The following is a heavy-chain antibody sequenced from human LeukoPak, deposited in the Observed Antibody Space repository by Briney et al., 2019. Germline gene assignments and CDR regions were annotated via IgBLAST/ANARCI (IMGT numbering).Heavy chain of an antibody. CDR3: ARASYYYHGMDV. V-gene: IGHV3-20*01. CDR1: GFTFDDYG. Sequence: GSLRLSCAASGFTFDDYGMSWVRQAPGKGLEWVAGINWNGVSTGYADSVKGRFTISRDNAKNSLYLQMNSLRAEDTALYHCARASYYYHGMDVWGQGTTVTVSS. J-gene: IGHJ6*02. CDR2: INWNGVST.